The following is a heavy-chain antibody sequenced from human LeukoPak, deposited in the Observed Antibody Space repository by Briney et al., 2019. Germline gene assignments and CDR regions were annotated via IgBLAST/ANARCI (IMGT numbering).Heavy chain of an antibody. J-gene: IGHJ4*02. Sequence: ASVKVSCKASGYTFTSYAMHWVRQAPGQRLEWMGWINAGNGNTKYSQKFQGRVTITADESTSTAYMELSSLRSEDTAVYYCARCAYYYDSSVNEFDYWGQGTLVTVSS. D-gene: IGHD3-22*01. CDR1: GYTFTSYA. CDR2: INAGNGNT. CDR3: ARCAYYYDSSVNEFDY. V-gene: IGHV1-3*01.